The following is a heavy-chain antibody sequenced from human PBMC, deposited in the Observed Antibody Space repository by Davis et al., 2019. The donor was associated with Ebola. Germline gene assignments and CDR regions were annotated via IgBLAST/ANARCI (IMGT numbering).Heavy chain of an antibody. D-gene: IGHD4-17*01. CDR2: IYPGDSDT. CDR1: GYSFTSYW. CDR3: ARPNGYDYGDYSWFDP. J-gene: IGHJ5*02. Sequence: GESLKISCKGSGYSFTSYWIGWVRQMPGKGLEWMGIIYPGDSDTGYSPSFQGQVTISADKSISTAYLQWSSLKASDTAMYYCARPNGYDYGDYSWFDPWGQGTLVTVSS. V-gene: IGHV5-51*01.